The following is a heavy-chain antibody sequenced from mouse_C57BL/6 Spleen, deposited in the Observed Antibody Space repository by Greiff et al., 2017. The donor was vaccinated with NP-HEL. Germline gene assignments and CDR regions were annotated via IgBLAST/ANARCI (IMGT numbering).Heavy chain of an antibody. CDR2: ILPSIGRT. V-gene: IGHV15-2*01. Sequence: VQLQQSGSELRSPGSSVKLSCKDFDSEVFPIAYMSWVRQKPGHGFEWIGGILPSIGRTIYGDKFEDKATLDADTLSNTAYLELNSLTSEDSAIYYCARTGYGSSYWYFDVWGTGTTVTVSS. D-gene: IGHD1-1*01. CDR1: DSEVFPIAY. CDR3: ARTGYGSSYWYFDV. J-gene: IGHJ1*03.